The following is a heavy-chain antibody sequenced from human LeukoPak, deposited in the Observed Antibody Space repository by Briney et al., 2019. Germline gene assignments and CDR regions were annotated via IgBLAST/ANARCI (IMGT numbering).Heavy chain of an antibody. CDR3: ARDRYDFWSGYHNWFDP. D-gene: IGHD3-3*01. Sequence: SETLSLTCAVSGGSISSSNWWSWVRQPPGKGLEWIGEIYHSGSTNYNPSLKSRVTISVDKSKNQFSLKLSSVTAADTAVHYCARDRYDFWSGYHNWFDPWGQGTLVTVSS. CDR2: IYHSGST. V-gene: IGHV4-4*02. J-gene: IGHJ5*02. CDR1: GGSISSSNW.